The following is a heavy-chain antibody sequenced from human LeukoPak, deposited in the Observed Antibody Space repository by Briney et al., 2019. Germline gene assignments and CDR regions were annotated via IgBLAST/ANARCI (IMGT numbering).Heavy chain of an antibody. Sequence: ASVKVSCKASGYTFTGYYMHWVRQAPGQGLEWMGWINPNSGGTNYGQKFQGRVTMTRDTSISTAYMELSRLRSDDTAVYYCARSGRRDGYNYRMGYRGQGTLVTVSS. CDR3: ARSGRRDGYNYRMGY. CDR1: GYTFTGYY. D-gene: IGHD5-24*01. J-gene: IGHJ4*02. V-gene: IGHV1-2*02. CDR2: INPNSGGT.